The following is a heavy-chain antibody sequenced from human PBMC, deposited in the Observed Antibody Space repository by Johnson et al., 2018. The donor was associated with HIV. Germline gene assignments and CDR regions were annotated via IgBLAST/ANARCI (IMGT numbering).Heavy chain of an antibody. CDR3: ARDRKQWLVVGGGSNDI. J-gene: IGHJ3*02. V-gene: IGHV3-30*04. CDR2: ISYDGSNK. CDR1: GFTFSSYA. D-gene: IGHD6-19*01. Sequence: QVQLVESGGGVVQPGRSLRLSCAASGFTFSSYAMHWVRQAPGKGLEWVAVISYDGSNKYYADSVKGRFTISRDNSKNTLYLQMNSLRAEDTAVYYCARDRKQWLVVGGGSNDIWGQGTMVTVSS.